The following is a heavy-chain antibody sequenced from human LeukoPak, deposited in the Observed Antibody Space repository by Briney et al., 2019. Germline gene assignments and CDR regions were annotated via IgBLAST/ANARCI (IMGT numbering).Heavy chain of an antibody. CDR3: ARDTRYYDSSGYPAFDI. CDR2: IYYSGST. D-gene: IGHD3-22*01. CDR1: GGSFSSGDYY. V-gene: IGHV4-30-4*01. J-gene: IGHJ3*02. Sequence: PSETLSLTCTVSGGSFSSGDYYWSWIRQPPGKGLEWIGYIYYSGSTYYNPSLKSRVTISVDTSKNQFSLKLSSVTAADTAVYYCARDTRYYDSSGYPAFDIWGQGTMVTVSS.